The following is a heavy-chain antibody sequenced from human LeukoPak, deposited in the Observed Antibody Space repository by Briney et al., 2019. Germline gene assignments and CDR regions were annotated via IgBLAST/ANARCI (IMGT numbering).Heavy chain of an antibody. CDR1: GGSISSSSYY. D-gene: IGHD3/OR15-3a*01. J-gene: IGHJ4*02. CDR3: ARGRGRTGWVMGDY. Sequence: SETLSLTCTVSGGSISSSSYYWGWIRQPPGKGLEWIGSIYYSGSTYYNPSLKSRVTISVDTSKNQFSLKLSSVTAADTAIYYCARGRGRTGWVMGDYWGQGTLVTVSS. CDR2: IYYSGST. V-gene: IGHV4-39*01.